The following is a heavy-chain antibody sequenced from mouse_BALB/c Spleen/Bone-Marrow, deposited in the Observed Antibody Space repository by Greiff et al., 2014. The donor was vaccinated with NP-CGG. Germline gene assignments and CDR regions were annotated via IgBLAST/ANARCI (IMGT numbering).Heavy chain of an antibody. CDR1: GYTFTSYW. Sequence: DVQLQESGTVLARPGASVKMSCKASGYTFTSYWMHWVKQRPGQGLEWIGTIYPGNSDTTYNQKFKGKAKLTAVTSTSTAYMELSSLTNEYSAVYYCTTLARNYFDYWGQGTTLTVSS. V-gene: IGHV1-5*01. CDR2: IYPGNSDT. CDR3: TTLARNYFDY. J-gene: IGHJ2*01.